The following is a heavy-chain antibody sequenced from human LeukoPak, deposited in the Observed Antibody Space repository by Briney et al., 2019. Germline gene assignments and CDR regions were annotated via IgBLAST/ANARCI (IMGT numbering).Heavy chain of an antibody. J-gene: IGHJ3*02. V-gene: IGHV1-2*02. CDR2: VYPNSGDT. Sequence: ASVKVSCKTSGYTFNNYYMHWVRQAPGQGLEWMGWVYPNSGDTKYARNFQDRVTMSRDTSIGTAYMELRGLTSDDMAIYYCARENMSLGAFDIWGQGTMVTVSS. CDR1: GYTFNNYY. D-gene: IGHD3-10*01. CDR3: ARENMSLGAFDI.